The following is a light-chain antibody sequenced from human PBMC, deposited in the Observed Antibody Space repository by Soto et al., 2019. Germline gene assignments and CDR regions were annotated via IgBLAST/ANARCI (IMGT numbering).Light chain of an antibody. CDR2: DVS. CDR1: SSDVGGYNY. V-gene: IGLV2-11*01. CDR3: CSYAGSYLWV. Sequence: QSALTQPRSVSGSPGQSVTISCTGTSSDVGGYNYVSWYQQHPGKAPKLMIYDVSKRPSGVPDRFSGSKSGNTASLTISGLQAEDEAAYYCCSYAGSYLWVFGGGTKLTVL. J-gene: IGLJ3*02.